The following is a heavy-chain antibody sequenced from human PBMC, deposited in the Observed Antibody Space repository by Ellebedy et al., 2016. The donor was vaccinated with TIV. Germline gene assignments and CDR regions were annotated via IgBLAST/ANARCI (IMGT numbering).Heavy chain of an antibody. D-gene: IGHD6-13*01. CDR3: ARENTGNNWYLNF. Sequence: MPSETLSLTCNVSGGSITSYYWSWIRQSPGKGLEWIGNVFYSGRTNYNPSLKSRVTISVITSKNQFSLRLRSVTAADTAVYYCARENTGNNWYLNFWGQGTPVTVSS. CDR2: VFYSGRT. J-gene: IGHJ4*02. CDR1: GGSITSYY. V-gene: IGHV4-59*01.